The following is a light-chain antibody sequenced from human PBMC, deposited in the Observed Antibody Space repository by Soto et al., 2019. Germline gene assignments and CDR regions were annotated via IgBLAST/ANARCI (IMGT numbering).Light chain of an antibody. J-gene: IGKJ1*01. CDR1: QIIRTY. CDR2: AAS. V-gene: IGKV1-39*01. Sequence: IPMTQIPSSLSASVGDRVTITCRASQIIRTYLNWYQQTPGTAPKLLIYAASSLQSGVPSRFSGSGSGTDFTLTISSLQPEDFATYYCQQSYSTPWWFGQGTKVDIK. CDR3: QQSYSTPWW.